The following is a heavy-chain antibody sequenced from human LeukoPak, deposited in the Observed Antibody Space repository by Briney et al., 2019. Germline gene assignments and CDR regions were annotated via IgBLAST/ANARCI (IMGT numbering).Heavy chain of an antibody. CDR2: ILPDGRDT. CDR1: GYTFAAHH. J-gene: IGHJ4*02. D-gene: IGHD3-10*02. V-gene: IGHV1-2*02. Sequence: ASVKVSCKASGYTFAAHHIHWVRQAPGQGLEWMGWILPDGRDTKYSQKFQDRMTLTTDTSTNTAYMELSRLKPDDTAVYYCSGRYDPGPVWGQGTLISASP. CDR3: SGRYDPGPV.